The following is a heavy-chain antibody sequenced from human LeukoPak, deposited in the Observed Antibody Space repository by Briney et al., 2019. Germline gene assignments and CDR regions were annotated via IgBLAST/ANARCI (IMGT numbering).Heavy chain of an antibody. D-gene: IGHD6-19*01. Sequence: GGSLRLSCAASGFTFSAYWMNWVRQAPGKGLEWVANIKQDGSEKHYVDSVKGRFTISRDNAKNSLYLQMSSLRAEDTAVYYCARDCRGGSGWYYFDSWGQGTLVTVSS. CDR3: ARDCRGGSGWYYFDS. J-gene: IGHJ4*02. V-gene: IGHV3-7*01. CDR1: GFTFSAYW. CDR2: IKQDGSEK.